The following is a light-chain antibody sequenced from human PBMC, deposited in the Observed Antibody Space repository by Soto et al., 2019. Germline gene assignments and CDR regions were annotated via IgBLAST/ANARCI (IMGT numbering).Light chain of an antibody. CDR3: QKYNSAPPLT. CDR2: AAS. Sequence: DIQMTQSPSSLSASVGDRVNITCRASQGISNYLAWYRQKPGKVPTLLIYAASTLQSGVPSRFSGSGSGTDFTLTISSLQPEDVATYYCQKYNSAPPLTFGGGTKVHIK. CDR1: QGISNY. V-gene: IGKV1-27*01. J-gene: IGKJ4*01.